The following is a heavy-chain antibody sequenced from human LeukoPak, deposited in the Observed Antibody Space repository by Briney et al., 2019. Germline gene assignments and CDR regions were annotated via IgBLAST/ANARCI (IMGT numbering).Heavy chain of an antibody. CDR3: ARVQPSRDGYNYGAFDI. D-gene: IGHD5-24*01. CDR1: GFTFSNYA. J-gene: IGHJ3*02. Sequence: GGSLRLSCAASGFTFSNYAMSWVRQAPGKGLEWVSVIYSGGSTYYADSVKGRFTISRDNSKNTLYLQMNSLRAEDTAVYYCARVQPSRDGYNYGAFDIWGQGTMVTVSS. V-gene: IGHV3-66*01. CDR2: IYSGGST.